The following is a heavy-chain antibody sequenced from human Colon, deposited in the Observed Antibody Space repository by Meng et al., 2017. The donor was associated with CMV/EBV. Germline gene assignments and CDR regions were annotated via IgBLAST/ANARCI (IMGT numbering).Heavy chain of an antibody. J-gene: IGHJ6*02. D-gene: IGHD3-3*01. CDR2: ISRSGSTI. V-gene: IGHV3-11*01. CDR1: GFTFSDYY. Sequence: GGSLRLSCAASGFTFSDYYMTWIRQAPEKGLEWVSYISRSGSTIYYADSMKVRFTISRDNAKNSLYLHMNSLRAEDTAVYYCARGKAYDVWSGYYTTNYHGMDVWGQGTTVTVSS. CDR3: ARGKAYDVWSGYYTTNYHGMDV.